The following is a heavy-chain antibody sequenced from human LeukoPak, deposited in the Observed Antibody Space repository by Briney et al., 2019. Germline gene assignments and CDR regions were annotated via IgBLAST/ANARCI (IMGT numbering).Heavy chain of an antibody. Sequence: GGSLRLSCAASGFTFTSYWMTWVRRAPGKGLEWVAVISYDGSNKYYADSVKGRFTISRDNSKNTLYLQMNSLRAEDTAVYYCARGTIAAARDYWGQGTLVTVSS. CDR1: GFTFTSYW. D-gene: IGHD6-13*01. J-gene: IGHJ4*02. CDR2: ISYDGSNK. V-gene: IGHV3-30-3*01. CDR3: ARGTIAAARDY.